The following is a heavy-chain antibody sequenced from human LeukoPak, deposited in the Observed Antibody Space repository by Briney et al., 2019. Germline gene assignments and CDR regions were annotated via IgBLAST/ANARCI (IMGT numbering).Heavy chain of an antibody. CDR2: ISNSGGST. V-gene: IGHV3-23*01. D-gene: IGHD3-3*01. Sequence: SGGSLRLSCAASGFTFTMHAMIWVRQAPGRGLEWVSGISNSGGSTYSSDSVKGRFTISRDNSKNTLYLQMNSLRAEVTAVYYCAKDMPGDWSGFDIWCQGTMVTVSS. J-gene: IGHJ3*02. CDR1: GFTFTMHA. CDR3: AKDMPGDWSGFDI.